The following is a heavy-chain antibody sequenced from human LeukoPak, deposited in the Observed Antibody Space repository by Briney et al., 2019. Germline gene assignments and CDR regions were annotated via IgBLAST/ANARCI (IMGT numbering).Heavy chain of an antibody. CDR2: ISNIGSTT. Sequence: PGGSLRLSCAASGLTLSNYYMSWIRQAPGKGLEWVSYISNIGSTTHHADSVKGRFTISRDNAKNSLYLQMNSLRAEDTAVYYCARRAPYGDYSFDYWGQGTLVTVSS. J-gene: IGHJ4*02. V-gene: IGHV3-11*04. D-gene: IGHD4-17*01. CDR1: GLTLSNYY. CDR3: ARRAPYGDYSFDY.